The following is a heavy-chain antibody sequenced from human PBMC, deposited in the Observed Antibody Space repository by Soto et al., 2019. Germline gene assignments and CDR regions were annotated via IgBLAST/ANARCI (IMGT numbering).Heavy chain of an antibody. D-gene: IGHD3-16*01. Sequence: QVQLVQSGAEVKKPGASVKVSCKASGYTFTSYAMHWVRQAPGQRLEWMGWINAGNGNTKYSQKFQGRVTITRDTSESTAYMELSSLRSEDTAVYYCARDISRWGGYYFDYWGQGTLVTVSS. J-gene: IGHJ4*02. CDR3: ARDISRWGGYYFDY. CDR1: GYTFTSYA. V-gene: IGHV1-3*01. CDR2: INAGNGNT.